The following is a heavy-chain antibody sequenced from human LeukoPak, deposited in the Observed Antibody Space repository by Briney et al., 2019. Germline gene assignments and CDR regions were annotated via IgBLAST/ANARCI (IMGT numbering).Heavy chain of an antibody. CDR3: ARGAYYYED. Sequence: GGSLRLSCAASGFTFSSYSMNWVRQAPGKGLEWVSYISSSSSTIYYADSVKGRFTISRDNAKNSLYPQMNSLRAEDTAVYYCARGAYYYEDWGQGTLVTVSS. J-gene: IGHJ4*02. V-gene: IGHV3-48*01. D-gene: IGHD3-22*01. CDR2: ISSSSSTI. CDR1: GFTFSSYS.